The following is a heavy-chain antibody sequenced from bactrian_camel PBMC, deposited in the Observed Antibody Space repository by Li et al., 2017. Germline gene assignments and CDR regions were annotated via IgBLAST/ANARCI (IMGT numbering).Heavy chain of an antibody. J-gene: IGHJ4*01. CDR2: IDAAGDT. V-gene: IGHV3S6*01. D-gene: IGHD3*01. Sequence: HVQLVESGGDSVETGGSLRLSCVVTGITIDDYCMAWFRQAPGMSRESLASIDAAGDTSYADSVKGRFTISKDNAKNILYLQMNSLKPEDTAMYYCVTQGYAYDDWCRPEYNRWGQGTQVTVS. CDR3: VTQGYAYDDWCRPEYNR. CDR1: GITIDDYC.